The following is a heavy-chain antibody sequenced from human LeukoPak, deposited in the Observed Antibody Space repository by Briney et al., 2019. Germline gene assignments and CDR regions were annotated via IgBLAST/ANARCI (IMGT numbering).Heavy chain of an antibody. CDR3: ARGGMAAAGTVY. J-gene: IGHJ4*02. D-gene: IGHD6-13*01. V-gene: IGHV1-69*13. Sequence: SVKVSCKASGGTFSSYAISWVRQAPGQGLEWMGGIIPIFGTANYAQKFQGRVTITADESTSTAYMELSSLRSEDTAVYYCARGGMAAAGTVYWGQGTLVTVSS. CDR1: GGTFSSYA. CDR2: IIPIFGTA.